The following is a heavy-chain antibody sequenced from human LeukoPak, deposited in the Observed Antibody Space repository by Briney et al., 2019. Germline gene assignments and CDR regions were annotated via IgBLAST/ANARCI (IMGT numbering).Heavy chain of an antibody. CDR1: GYTFTSYD. Sequence: ASVKVSCKASGYTFTSYDINWVRQATGQGLEWMGWMNPNSGNTGYAQKFQGRVTMTRNTSVSTAYMELSSLRSEDTAVYYCARTRLRFRPAWFDPWGQGTLVTVSS. J-gene: IGHJ5*02. D-gene: IGHD3-3*01. V-gene: IGHV1-8*01. CDR2: MNPNSGNT. CDR3: ARTRLRFRPAWFDP.